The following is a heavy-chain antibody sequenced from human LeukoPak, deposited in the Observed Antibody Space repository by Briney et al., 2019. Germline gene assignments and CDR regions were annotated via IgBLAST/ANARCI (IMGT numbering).Heavy chain of an antibody. CDR3: AKDLGSVVTPPSLDY. V-gene: IGHV3-23*01. CDR1: GFTFSSYA. J-gene: IGHJ4*02. Sequence: GGSLRLSCAASGFTFSSYAMSWVRQAPGKGLEWVSSASGSGGSTYYADSVKGRFTISRDNSKNTLYLQMNSLRAEDTAVYYCAKDLGSVVTPPSLDYWGRGTLVTVSS. CDR2: ASGSGGST. D-gene: IGHD4-23*01.